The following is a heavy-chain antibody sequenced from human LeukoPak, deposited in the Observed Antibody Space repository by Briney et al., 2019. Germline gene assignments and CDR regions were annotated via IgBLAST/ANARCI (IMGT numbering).Heavy chain of an antibody. D-gene: IGHD2-2*01. Sequence: PGGSLRLSCAASGFTFSSYAMHWVRQAPGKGLEYVSAISSNGGSTYYANSVKGRFTISRDNSKNTPYLQMGSLRAEDMAVHYCARDSIYCSSTSCYRYFQHWGQGTLVTVSS. J-gene: IGHJ1*01. CDR2: ISSNGGST. V-gene: IGHV3-64*01. CDR3: ARDSIYCSSTSCYRYFQH. CDR1: GFTFSSYA.